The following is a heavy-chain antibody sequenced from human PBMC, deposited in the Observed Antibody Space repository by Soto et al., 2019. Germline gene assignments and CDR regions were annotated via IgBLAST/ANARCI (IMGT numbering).Heavy chain of an antibody. J-gene: IGHJ6*02. Sequence: VQLVESGGGVVQPGRSLRLSCAASGFTFSSYTMHWVRQAPGKGLEWVAVISYDGSNKYYADSVKGRFTISRDNSKNTPYVQLNTPRARNTAVDTAARDCLGEHYFSDTDTWGQGTRVTVSS. D-gene: IGHD2-21*01. V-gene: IGHV3-30-3*01. CDR2: ISYDGSNK. CDR1: GFTFSSYT. CDR3: ARDCLGEHYFSDTDT.